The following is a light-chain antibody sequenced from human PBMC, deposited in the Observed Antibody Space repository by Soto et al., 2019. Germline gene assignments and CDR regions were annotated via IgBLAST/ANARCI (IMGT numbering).Light chain of an antibody. CDR1: QCISSY. V-gene: IGKV1-9*01. CDR3: QQYDNWTPIT. Sequence: IRLTQSPSSLSTSLRDRVTITCLASQCISSYLAWYQQKQGKAPKLMIYAASTLQSGVPSRFSGSGSGTDLTLTISSLQPEDFAVDYCQQYDNWTPITFGQGTRLEVK. CDR2: AAS. J-gene: IGKJ5*01.